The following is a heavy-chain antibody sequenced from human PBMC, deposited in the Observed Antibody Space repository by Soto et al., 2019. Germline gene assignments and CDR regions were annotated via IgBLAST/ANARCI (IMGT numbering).Heavy chain of an antibody. CDR1: GFTFSSYA. V-gene: IGHV3-30-3*01. Sequence: GGSLRLSCAASGFTFSSYAMHWVRQAPGKGLEWVAVISYDGSNKYYADSVKGRFTISRDNSKNTLYLQMNSLRAEETAVYYCAREVPQGGSDAFDIWGQGTMVTVSS. CDR2: ISYDGSNK. J-gene: IGHJ3*02. CDR3: AREVPQGGSDAFDI. D-gene: IGHD3-16*01.